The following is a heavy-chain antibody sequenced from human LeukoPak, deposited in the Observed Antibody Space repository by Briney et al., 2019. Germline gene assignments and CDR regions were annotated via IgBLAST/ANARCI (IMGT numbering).Heavy chain of an antibody. Sequence: GGSLRLSCAAAGFSFSDRYMSWVRQAPGKGLEWVSSISSSSSYIYYADSVKGRFTISRDNAKNSLYLQMNSLRAEDTAVYYCAREKGVGAQSLDYWGQGTLVTVSS. D-gene: IGHD1-26*01. CDR1: GFSFSDRY. CDR2: ISSSSSYI. V-gene: IGHV3-21*01. J-gene: IGHJ4*02. CDR3: AREKGVGAQSLDY.